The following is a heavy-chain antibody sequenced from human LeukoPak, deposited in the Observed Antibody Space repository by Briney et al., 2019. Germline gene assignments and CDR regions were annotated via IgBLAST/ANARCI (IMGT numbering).Heavy chain of an antibody. CDR1: GGTFSSYA. Sequence: SVKVSCKASGGTFSSYAISWVRQAPGQGLEWMGGIIPIFGTANYAQKFQGRVTITTDESTSTAYMELSSLRSEDTAVYYCARDRGSTSIAAANFDYWGQGTLSPSPQ. J-gene: IGHJ4*02. V-gene: IGHV1-69*05. D-gene: IGHD6-13*01. CDR2: IIPIFGTA. CDR3: ARDRGSTSIAAANFDY.